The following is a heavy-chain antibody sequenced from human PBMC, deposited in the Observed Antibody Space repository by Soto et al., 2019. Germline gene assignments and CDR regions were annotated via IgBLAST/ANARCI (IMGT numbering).Heavy chain of an antibody. CDR3: AKKDNGKYYFDF. D-gene: IGHD1-26*01. CDR1: GYSISSDNW. Sequence: KPSETLSLTCGVSGYSISSDNWWVWIRQPPGKGLEWIGYIHYSGITYSNPSLKSRLTMSVDTSKNQFSLKLSSVTAVDTAVYYCAKKDNGKYYFDFWGQGTLVTVSS. J-gene: IGHJ4*02. V-gene: IGHV4-28*01. CDR2: IHYSGIT.